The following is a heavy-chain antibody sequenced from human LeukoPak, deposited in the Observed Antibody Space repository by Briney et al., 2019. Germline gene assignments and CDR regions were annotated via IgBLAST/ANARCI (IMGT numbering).Heavy chain of an antibody. D-gene: IGHD2-2*01. Sequence: GASVKVSCKASGYTLTAYYVHWVRQAPGQGLEWMGWINPNSGDTNYAQKCQGRVTMTRDTSINTAYMGLSRLTSDDTAVYYCARVWAPAVVPVVVPDSLGWFDPWGQGTLVTVSS. CDR1: GYTLTAYY. V-gene: IGHV1-2*02. CDR3: ARVWAPAVVPVVVPDSLGWFDP. CDR2: INPNSGDT. J-gene: IGHJ5*02.